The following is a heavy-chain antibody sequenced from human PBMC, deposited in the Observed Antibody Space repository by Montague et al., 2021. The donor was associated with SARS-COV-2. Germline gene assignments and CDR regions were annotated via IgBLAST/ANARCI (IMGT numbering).Heavy chain of an antibody. V-gene: IGHV3-53*01. Sequence: SLRLSCAASGSTVGGNYMSWVRQAPGKGLEWVSVIYSGGSPYYADSVRGRFTISRGNSKNTLYLQMNSLRAEDTAVYFCARGGSDISADGLPYFDDWGQGTLVTVSS. D-gene: IGHD3-16*01. CDR1: GSTVGGNY. CDR3: ARGGSDISADGLPYFDD. CDR2: IYSGGSP. J-gene: IGHJ4*02.